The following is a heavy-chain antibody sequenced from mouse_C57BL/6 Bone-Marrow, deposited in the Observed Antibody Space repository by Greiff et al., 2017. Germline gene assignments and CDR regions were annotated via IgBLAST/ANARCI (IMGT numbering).Heavy chain of an antibody. CDR2: INPSTGGT. D-gene: IGHD1-1*01. CDR3: ARVTTVAPYYAMDY. J-gene: IGHJ4*01. V-gene: IGHV1-42*01. Sequence: EVQLQQSGPELVKPGASVKISCKASGYSFTGYYMNWVKQSPEKSLEWIGEINPSTGGTTYNQKFKAKATLTVDKSSSTAYMQLKSLTSEDSAVYYCARVTTVAPYYAMDYWGQGTSVTVSS. CDR1: GYSFTGYY.